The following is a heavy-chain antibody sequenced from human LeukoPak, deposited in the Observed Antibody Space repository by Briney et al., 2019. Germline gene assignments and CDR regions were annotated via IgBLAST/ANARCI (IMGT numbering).Heavy chain of an antibody. J-gene: IGHJ6*02. V-gene: IGHV4-59*01. Sequence: SETLSLTCTVSGASISSYYWSWIRQPPGKGLELIGYIYYSGSTNYNPSLKSRVTISVDTSKNQFSLKLSSVTAADTAVYYCARGAELRYFDWPPGGMDVWGQGTTVTVSS. CDR2: IYYSGST. D-gene: IGHD3-9*01. CDR3: ARGAELRYFDWPPGGMDV. CDR1: GASISSYY.